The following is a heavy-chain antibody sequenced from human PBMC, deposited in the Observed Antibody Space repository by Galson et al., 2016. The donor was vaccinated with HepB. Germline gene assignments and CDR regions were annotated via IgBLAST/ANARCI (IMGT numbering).Heavy chain of an antibody. Sequence: SLRLSCAASGFTFSQFAVHWVRQAPGKGLEWVAVRSYTGTKQYYTNSVKGRFTVSRDDSKNTLYLQMNTLRPEDTAVYYCARDQKYSGSDFYYAMDVWGKGATVTVSS. CDR3: ARDQKYSGSDFYYAMDV. D-gene: IGHD5-12*01. CDR1: GFTFSQFA. CDR2: RSYTGTKQ. J-gene: IGHJ6*04. V-gene: IGHV3-30*04.